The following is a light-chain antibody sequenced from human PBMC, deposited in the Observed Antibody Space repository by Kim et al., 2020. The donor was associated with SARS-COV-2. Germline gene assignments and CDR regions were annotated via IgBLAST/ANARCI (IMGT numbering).Light chain of an antibody. V-gene: IGLV3-1*01. CDR1: KLGDKY. CDR3: PAWDSSTVL. J-gene: IGLJ3*02. CDR2: HDS. Sequence: SYELTQPPSVSVSPGQTASITCSGDKLGDKYAYWYQQKPGQSPVLVIYHDSKRPSGIPERFSGSNSGNTATLTISGTQAMDEADYYCPAWDSSTVLFGGG.